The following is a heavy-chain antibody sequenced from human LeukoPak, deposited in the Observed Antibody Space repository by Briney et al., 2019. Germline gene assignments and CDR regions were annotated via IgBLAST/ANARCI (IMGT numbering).Heavy chain of an antibody. D-gene: IGHD3-22*01. V-gene: IGHV3-30-3*01. J-gene: IGHJ4*02. CDR2: ISYDGSNK. CDR3: ARGGFYYYDSSGYY. CDR1: GFTFSSYA. Sequence: GGSLRLSCAASGFTFSSYAIHWVRQAPGKGLEWVAVISYDGSNKYYADSVKGRFTISRDNSKNTLYLQMNSLRAEDTAVYYCARGGFYYYDSSGYYWGQGTLVTVSS.